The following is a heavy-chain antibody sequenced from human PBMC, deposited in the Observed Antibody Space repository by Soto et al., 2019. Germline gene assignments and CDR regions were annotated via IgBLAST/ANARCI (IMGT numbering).Heavy chain of an antibody. CDR2: IIPIFGTA. CDR1: GGTFSSYA. D-gene: IGHD3-3*01. Sequence: QVQLVQSGAEVKKPGSSVKVSCKASGGTFSSYAISWVRQAPGQGLEWMGGIIPIFGTANYAQKFQGRVTITADESTSTAYMELSSLRSEDTAVYYCARGPVTPWSGYYRAGYFDYWGQGTLVTVSS. V-gene: IGHV1-69*12. J-gene: IGHJ4*02. CDR3: ARGPVTPWSGYYRAGYFDY.